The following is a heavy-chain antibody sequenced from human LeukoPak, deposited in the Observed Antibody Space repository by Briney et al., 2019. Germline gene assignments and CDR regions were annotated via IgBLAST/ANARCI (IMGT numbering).Heavy chain of an antibody. CDR3: ARAVTYFYGSVTYDWFDP. Sequence: GGSLRLSCAASGFTFSSYWMHWVRQTPGKGLVWVSRIKSDGSTIYADSVKGRFTISRDNARNTLYLQMNSLRVEDTAMYYCARAVTYFYGSVTYDWFDPWGQGTLVAVSS. CDR2: IKSDGST. J-gene: IGHJ5*02. V-gene: IGHV3-74*01. D-gene: IGHD3-10*01. CDR1: GFTFSSYW.